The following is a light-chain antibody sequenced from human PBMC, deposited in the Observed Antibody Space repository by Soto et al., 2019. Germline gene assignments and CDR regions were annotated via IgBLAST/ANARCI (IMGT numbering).Light chain of an antibody. CDR3: QHYNEWPLT. Sequence: ETVMTQSPATLSESQGERATLSCRASKSVSNNLAWYQQKPGQAPRLLIYGAAARATGIPARFSGSGFGTEFTLTISSLQSEDPAVYYCQHYNEWPLTFGGGTKVEIK. V-gene: IGKV3-15*01. CDR2: GAA. J-gene: IGKJ4*01. CDR1: KSVSNN.